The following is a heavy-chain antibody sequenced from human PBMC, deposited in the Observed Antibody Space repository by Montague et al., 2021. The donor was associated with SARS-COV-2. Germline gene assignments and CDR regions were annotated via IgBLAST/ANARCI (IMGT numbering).Heavy chain of an antibody. J-gene: IGHJ6*02. Sequence: SETLSLTCAVYGGSFSGYYWSWIRQPPGQGLELIGEINHSGSTNYNPSLTSRVTISVDTSTSQFSLNMSPVTAADTAVYYCARVRAVPASMRIFTLGRSYGGMDVWGQGTTVTVSS. CDR3: ARVRAVPASMRIFTLGRSYGGMDV. CDR2: INHSGST. CDR1: GGSFSGYY. D-gene: IGHD2-2*01. V-gene: IGHV4-34*01.